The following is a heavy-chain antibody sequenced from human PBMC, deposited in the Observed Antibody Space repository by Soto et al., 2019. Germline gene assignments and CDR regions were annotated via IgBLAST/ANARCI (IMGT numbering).Heavy chain of an antibody. V-gene: IGHV3-30*03. J-gene: IGHJ4*02. CDR1: GFTFSSYG. Sequence: QVQLVESGGGVVQPGRSLRLSCAASGFTFSSYGMHWVRQAPGKGLEWVAVISYDGSNKYYADSVKGRFTISRDNSKNTLYLQMNSLRAEDTAVYYCATPVEGLVRGAMWYYFDYWGQGTLVTVSS. D-gene: IGHD3-10*01. CDR3: ATPVEGLVRGAMWYYFDY. CDR2: ISYDGSNK.